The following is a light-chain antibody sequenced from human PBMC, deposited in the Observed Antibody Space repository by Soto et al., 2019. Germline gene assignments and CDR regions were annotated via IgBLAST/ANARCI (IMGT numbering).Light chain of an antibody. CDR3: LQDYNYPRT. J-gene: IGKJ1*01. CDR1: QDIGNE. CDR2: DAS. V-gene: IGKV1-6*01. Sequence: ALQMTQSPSSMSVSVGDRATITCRASQDIGNEVGWYQQKPGKAPKLLISDASTLESGVPARFSGRGSGTNFILTISSLQPEDFATYYCLQDYNYPRTFGQGTQV.